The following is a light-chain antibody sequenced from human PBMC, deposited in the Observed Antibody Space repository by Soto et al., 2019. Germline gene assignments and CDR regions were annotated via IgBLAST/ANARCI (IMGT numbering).Light chain of an antibody. CDR1: QSVRSSQ. CDR3: QQYIRWPLT. J-gene: IGKJ4*01. Sequence: EIVLTQSPATLSLSPGERATLSCRASQSVRSSQFAWYQHKPGQAPRLLIYSTSTRATGIPDRFSGSGSGTDFTLSISSLQSEDFAVYYCQQYIRWPLTFGGGTKVEIK. CDR2: STS. V-gene: IGKV3-20*01.